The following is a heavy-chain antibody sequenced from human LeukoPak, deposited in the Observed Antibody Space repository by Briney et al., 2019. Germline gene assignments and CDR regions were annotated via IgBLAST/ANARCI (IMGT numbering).Heavy chain of an antibody. Sequence: SQTLSLTCTVSGGSIRSGDYYWSWIRQPPGKGLEWIGYTASPYHNPSLKSRVTISIDTSKNQISLKLDSVTASDTAVYYCARSTNHDASGSYYFDSWGQGILVTITS. CDR3: ARSTNHDASGSYYFDS. CDR2: YTASP. CDR1: GGSIRSGDYY. D-gene: IGHD3-10*01. J-gene: IGHJ4*02. V-gene: IGHV4-30-4*01.